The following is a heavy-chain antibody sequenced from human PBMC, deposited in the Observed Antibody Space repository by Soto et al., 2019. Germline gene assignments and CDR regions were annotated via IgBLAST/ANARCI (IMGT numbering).Heavy chain of an antibody. CDR3: ARVGTTKPPSYHFWSGYWYGWFDP. D-gene: IGHD3-3*01. CDR1: GGSFSGYY. CDR2: INHSGST. V-gene: IGHV4-34*01. J-gene: IGHJ5*02. Sequence: PSETLSLTCAVYGGSFSGYYWSWIRQPPGKGLEWIGEINHSGSTNYNPSLKSRVTISVDTSKNQFSLKLSSVTAADTAVYYCARVGTTKPPSYHFWSGYWYGWFDPWGQGTLVTVSS.